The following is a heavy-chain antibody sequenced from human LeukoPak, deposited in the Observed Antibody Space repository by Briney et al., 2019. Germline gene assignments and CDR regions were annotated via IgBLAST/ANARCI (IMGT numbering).Heavy chain of an antibody. CDR1: GFSFSSST. Sequence: GGSLRLSCAASGFSFSSSTMNWVRQAPGRGLEWVSSISSSGSSIYYADSVKGRFTISRDNSKNTLYLQMNSLRAEDTAVYYCARGDSSGHDAFDIWGQGTMVTVSS. CDR2: ISSSGSSI. D-gene: IGHD3-22*01. V-gene: IGHV3-21*04. J-gene: IGHJ3*02. CDR3: ARGDSSGHDAFDI.